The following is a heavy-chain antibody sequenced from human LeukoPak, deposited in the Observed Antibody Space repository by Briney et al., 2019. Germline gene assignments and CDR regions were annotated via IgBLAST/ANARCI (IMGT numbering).Heavy chain of an antibody. CDR1: GFTLSNHW. CDR3: VRGGELPSFDY. CDR2: IVPGGGDQ. V-gene: IGHV3-7*01. Sequence: PGGSLRLSCAASGFTLSNHWMHWVRQAPGRGLEWVANIVPGGGDQYYVDSVKGRFTISSDNAKNSLFLQMNTLRADGTAVYYCVRGGELPSFDYWGQGTLVTVSS. J-gene: IGHJ4*02. D-gene: IGHD1-7*01.